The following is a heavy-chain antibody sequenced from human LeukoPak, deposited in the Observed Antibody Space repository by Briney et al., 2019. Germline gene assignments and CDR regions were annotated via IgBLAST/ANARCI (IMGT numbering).Heavy chain of an antibody. CDR1: GGSISSSDYY. CDR3: ATVPRDSSGYYYGHDAFDI. J-gene: IGHJ3*02. D-gene: IGHD3-22*01. V-gene: IGHV4-30-4*01. Sequence: SETLSLTCTVSGGSISSSDYYWSWIRQPPGKGLEWIGYIYYSGSTYYNPSLKSRVTISVDTSKNQFSLKLSSVTAADTAVYYCATVPRDSSGYYYGHDAFDIWGQGTMVTVSS. CDR2: IYYSGST.